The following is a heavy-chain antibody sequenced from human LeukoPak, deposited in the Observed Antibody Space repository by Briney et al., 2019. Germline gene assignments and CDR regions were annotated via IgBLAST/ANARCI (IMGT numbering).Heavy chain of an antibody. D-gene: IGHD5-18*01. CDR3: AKGTHVGYSYGLLDY. CDR2: ISYDGSNK. Sequence: PGGSLRLSCAASRFPFNTYGMHWVRQAPGKGLEWVALISYDGSNKYYADSVKGRFTISRDNSKNTLYLQMSSLRAEDTAVYYCAKGTHVGYSYGLLDYWGQGTLVTVSS. V-gene: IGHV3-30*18. J-gene: IGHJ4*02. CDR1: RFPFNTYG.